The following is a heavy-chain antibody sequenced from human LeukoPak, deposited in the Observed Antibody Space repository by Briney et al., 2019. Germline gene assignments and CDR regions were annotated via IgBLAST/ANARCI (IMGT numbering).Heavy chain of an antibody. J-gene: IGHJ5*02. CDR1: GGSISSYY. Sequence: SETLSFTCTVSGGSISSYYWSWIRQPPGKGQEWNGEINPRVSTIYNPSLKSRVTISVDTSKNQFSLNLSSVTAADTAGYYCAREPGYGSGGSCYGGWFDPWGQGTLVTVSS. CDR3: AREPGYGSGGSCYGGWFDP. CDR2: INPRVST. D-gene: IGHD2-15*01. V-gene: IGHV4-34*01.